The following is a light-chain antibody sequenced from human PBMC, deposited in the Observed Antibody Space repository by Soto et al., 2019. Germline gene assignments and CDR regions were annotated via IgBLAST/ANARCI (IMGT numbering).Light chain of an antibody. V-gene: IGKV3-11*01. Sequence: EIVLTQSPATLSLSPGERATLSCRASQSVSSYLAWYQQKPGQAPRLLIYDASNRATGIPARFSGSGSGTDLTLTITSLEPENFAVYYCQQRSKWPPETFGGGTKVEIK. CDR1: QSVSSY. CDR3: QQRSKWPPET. CDR2: DAS. J-gene: IGKJ4*01.